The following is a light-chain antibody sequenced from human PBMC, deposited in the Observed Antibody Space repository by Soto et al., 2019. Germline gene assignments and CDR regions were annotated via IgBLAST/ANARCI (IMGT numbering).Light chain of an antibody. Sequence: DIQLTQSPIFLSASVGDRVTISCRASQAIFNNLAWYQQKQGKAPNLLIFGASTLQSGVPSRFSGSGSGTEITLTISILQPEDFATYYCQQLNSNPRTFGQGTKLEIK. CDR2: GAS. V-gene: IGKV1-9*01. CDR3: QQLNSNPRT. CDR1: QAIFNN. J-gene: IGKJ2*01.